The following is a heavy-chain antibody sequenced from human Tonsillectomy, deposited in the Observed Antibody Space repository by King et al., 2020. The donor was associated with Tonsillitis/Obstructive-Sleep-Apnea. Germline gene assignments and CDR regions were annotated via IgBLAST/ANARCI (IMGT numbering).Heavy chain of an antibody. CDR1: GFSFSNYA. CDR2: VSFDGRSYN. V-gene: IGHV3-30*03. CDR3: TLLQEHL. J-gene: IGHJ6*01. Sequence: VQLVESGGGVVQPGRSLRLSCAASGFSFSNYAMHWVRQAPGKGLEWVAVVSFDGRSYNYYADSVRGRFTISRDNSKSTLYLVMISLHQGPIGLPPGTLLQEHLWG.